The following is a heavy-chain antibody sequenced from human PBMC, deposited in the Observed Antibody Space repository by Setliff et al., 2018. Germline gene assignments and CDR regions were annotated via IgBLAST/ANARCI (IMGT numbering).Heavy chain of an antibody. CDR3: LKKRAWSPLDGNGYFDY. Sequence: GGSLRLSCAASGFTFSTYVMTWVRQAPGKGLEWVSSIHGEGFDTYYADSVKGRFTISRDNSKNTLFLQMNSLRADDTAVYYCLKKRAWSPLDGNGYFDYWGQGTLVTVSS. CDR2: IHGEGFDT. CDR1: GFTFSTYV. V-gene: IGHV3-23*01. D-gene: IGHD2-15*01. J-gene: IGHJ4*02.